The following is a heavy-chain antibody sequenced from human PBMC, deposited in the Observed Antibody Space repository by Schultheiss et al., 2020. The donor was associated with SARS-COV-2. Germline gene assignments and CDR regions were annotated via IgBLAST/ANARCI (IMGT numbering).Heavy chain of an antibody. CDR1: GFTFDDYA. CDR3: TRDRYNIRNYDNHYYMDV. J-gene: IGHJ6*03. V-gene: IGHV3-20*04. Sequence: GGSLRLSCAASGFTFDDYAMSWVRQAPGKGLEWVSGITWSGGRTFYADSVRGRFTISRDNTKNSLYLQMSSLRAEDTAMYYCTRDRYNIRNYDNHYYMDVWGKGTTVTVSS. D-gene: IGHD3-16*01. CDR2: ITWSGGRT.